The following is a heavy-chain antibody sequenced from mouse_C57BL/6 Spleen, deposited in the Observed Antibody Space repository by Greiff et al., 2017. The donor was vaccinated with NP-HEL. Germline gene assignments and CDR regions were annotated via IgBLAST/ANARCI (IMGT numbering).Heavy chain of an antibody. Sequence: VQLKESGGGLVQPGGSMKLSCAASGFTFSDAWMDWVRQSPEKGLEWVAEIRNKANNHATYYAESVKGRFTISSDDSKSSVYLQMNSLRAEDTGIYYCTRRYGSSCFDYWGQGTTLTVSS. CDR1: GFTFSDAW. V-gene: IGHV6-6*01. D-gene: IGHD1-1*01. J-gene: IGHJ2*01. CDR3: TRRYGSSCFDY. CDR2: IRNKANNHAT.